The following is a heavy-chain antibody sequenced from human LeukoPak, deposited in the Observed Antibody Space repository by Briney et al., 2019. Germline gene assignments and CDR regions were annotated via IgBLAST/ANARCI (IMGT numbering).Heavy chain of an antibody. CDR2: ISHSGNI. V-gene: IGHV4-4*02. D-gene: IGHD2-21*01. CDR3: ARDGGGVDC. Sequence: SGTLSLTCTVSGGSISSSHWWSWVRQAPGKGLEWLGQISHSGNINCNPSLKSRVTISVDKSNNKFSLKVRSMTAADTAVYYCARDGGGVDCWGQGTLVTVSS. J-gene: IGHJ4*02. CDR1: GGSISSSHW.